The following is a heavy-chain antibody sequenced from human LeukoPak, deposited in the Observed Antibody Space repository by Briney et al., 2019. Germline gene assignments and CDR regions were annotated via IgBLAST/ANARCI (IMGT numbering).Heavy chain of an antibody. D-gene: IGHD6-19*01. V-gene: IGHV3-33*01. CDR3: ARDGSGWYKYYYYGMDV. Sequence: GGSLRLSCAASGFTFSSYGMHWVRQAPGKGLEGVAVIWYDGSNKYYADSVKGRFTISRDNSKNTLYLQMNSLRAEDTAVYYCARDGSGWYKYYYYGMDVWGQGTTVTVSS. CDR2: IWYDGSNK. CDR1: GFTFSSYG. J-gene: IGHJ6*02.